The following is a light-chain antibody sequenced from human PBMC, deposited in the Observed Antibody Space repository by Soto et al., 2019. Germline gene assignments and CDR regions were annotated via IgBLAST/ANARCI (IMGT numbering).Light chain of an antibody. CDR2: DAS. J-gene: IGKJ4*01. CDR3: QQYHNYPVT. V-gene: IGKV1-16*02. CDR1: QGISNH. Sequence: DIQMTQSPSSLSASVGDRVTITCRASQGISNHLAWFQQKPGKPPKSLISDASNLQSGVPSKFSGSGSGTDFTLTISSLQPEDFATYYCQQYHNYPVTFGGGTKVEIK.